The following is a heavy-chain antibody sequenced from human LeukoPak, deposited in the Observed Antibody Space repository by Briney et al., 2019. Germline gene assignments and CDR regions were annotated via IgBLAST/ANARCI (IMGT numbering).Heavy chain of an antibody. Sequence: GESLRLSRAASGFSVSSNYMSWVRQAPGKGLEFVSVIYAGGDTFYADSVKGRFTISRDSSKNTLYLQMSSLTAEDTAVYYCAQARSSSGYGPLGFYWGQGTLVTVSS. D-gene: IGHD5-12*01. J-gene: IGHJ4*02. CDR3: AQARSSSGYGPLGFY. CDR2: IYAGGDT. CDR1: GFSVSSNY. V-gene: IGHV3-53*01.